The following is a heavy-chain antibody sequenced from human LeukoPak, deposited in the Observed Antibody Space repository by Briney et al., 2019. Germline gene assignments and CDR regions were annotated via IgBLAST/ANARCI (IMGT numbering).Heavy chain of an antibody. Sequence: PGRSLRLSCAASGFTFSSYGMHWVRQAPGKGLEWVAVISYDGSNKYYADSVKGRFTISRDNSKNTLYLQMNSLRAEDTAVYYCAKVGSSGWDDYWGQGTLVTVSS. CDR3: AKVGSSGWDDY. J-gene: IGHJ4*02. CDR2: ISYDGSNK. V-gene: IGHV3-30*18. CDR1: GFTFSSYG. D-gene: IGHD6-19*01.